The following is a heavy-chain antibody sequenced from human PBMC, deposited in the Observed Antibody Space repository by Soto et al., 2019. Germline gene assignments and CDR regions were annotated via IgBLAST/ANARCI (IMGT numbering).Heavy chain of an antibody. CDR1: GGTFRTAA. D-gene: IGHD2-8*01. J-gene: IGHJ6*02. V-gene: IGHV1-69*05. CDR3: ARDNDRPQLGGNYYYILDV. Sequence: QVQLEQSGAEVKKPGSSVKVSCKASGGTFRTAAISWVRQAPGQGLEWMGGIMPVFRTPDYAQKFQGRVTVTSEQXTNTAYMELSGLRSDDTAVYYCARDNDRPQLGGNYYYILDVWGQGTTITVSS. CDR2: IMPVFRTP.